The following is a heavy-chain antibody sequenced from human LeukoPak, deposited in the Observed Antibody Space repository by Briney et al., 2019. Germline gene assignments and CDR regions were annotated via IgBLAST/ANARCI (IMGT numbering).Heavy chain of an antibody. CDR1: GFTFSSYS. Sequence: GGSLRLSCAASGFTFSSYSMNWVRQAPGKGLEWVSSISSSSSYIYYADSVKGRFTFSRDNAKNSLYLQMNSLRAEDTAVYYCARDIGPVVVPAAINWFDPWGQGTLVTVSS. CDR3: ARDIGPVVVPAAINWFDP. D-gene: IGHD2-2*01. J-gene: IGHJ5*02. CDR2: ISSSSSYI. V-gene: IGHV3-21*01.